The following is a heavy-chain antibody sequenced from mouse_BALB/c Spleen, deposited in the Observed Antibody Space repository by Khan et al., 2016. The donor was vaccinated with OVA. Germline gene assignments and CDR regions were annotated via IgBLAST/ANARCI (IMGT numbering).Heavy chain of an antibody. CDR1: GYTFTSYD. CDR3: ARGGYGGFAY. V-gene: IGHV1-85*01. D-gene: IGHD2-14*01. Sequence: QVRLQQSGAELVKPGASVKLSCKASGYTFTSYDINWVRQRPEQGLEWIGWMFPGDGSTKYNENFKGKATLTTDKSSRTAYMQLSRLTSEDSGAYFCARGGYGGFAYWGQGTLVTVSA. J-gene: IGHJ3*01. CDR2: MFPGDGST.